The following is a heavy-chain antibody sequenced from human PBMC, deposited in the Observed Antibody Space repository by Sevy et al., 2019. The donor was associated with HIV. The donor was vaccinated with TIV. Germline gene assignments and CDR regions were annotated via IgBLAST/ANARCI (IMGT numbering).Heavy chain of an antibody. D-gene: IGHD7-27*01. J-gene: IGHJ3*02. CDR2: ISAYNGNT. Sequence: ASVKVSCKASGYTFTSYGISWVRQAPGQGLEWMGWISAYNGNTNYAQKLQGRVTMTTDTSTSTAYMELRSLRSDDTAVYYCARDPSNHHRRNDAFDIWGQGTMVTVSS. V-gene: IGHV1-18*01. CDR3: ARDPSNHHRRNDAFDI. CDR1: GYTFTSYG.